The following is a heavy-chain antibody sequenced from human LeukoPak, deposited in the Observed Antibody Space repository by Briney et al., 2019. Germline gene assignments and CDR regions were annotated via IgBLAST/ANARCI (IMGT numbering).Heavy chain of an antibody. CDR2: ISVGSSDT. Sequence: PGESLRLSCEASGFAFDSYTMSWVRQAPGKGLEWVSVISVGSSDTSYADSVRGRFYISRDNSKNTLYLQMNSLRVEDAAVYYCAKKYSRYGDDHDAFDVWGQGTLVTVSS. V-gene: IGHV3-23*01. J-gene: IGHJ3*01. CDR3: AKKYSRYGDDHDAFDV. D-gene: IGHD5-24*01. CDR1: GFAFDSYT.